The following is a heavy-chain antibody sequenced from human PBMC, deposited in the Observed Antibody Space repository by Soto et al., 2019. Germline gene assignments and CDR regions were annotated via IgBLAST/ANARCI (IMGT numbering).Heavy chain of an antibody. J-gene: IGHJ6*02. D-gene: IGHD2-15*01. CDR2: INPNSGGT. CDR3: ARARKADCSGGSCPILRGVDV. Sequence: QVQLVQSGAEVKKPGASVKVSCKASGYTFTGYYIHWVRQAPGQGLEWMGWINPNSGGTNIAQKFPGRVTMDRDTSSSSAYMELSRLRSDDTAVYYCARARKADCSGGSCPILRGVDVWGQGTTVTVSS. V-gene: IGHV1-2*02. CDR1: GYTFTGYY.